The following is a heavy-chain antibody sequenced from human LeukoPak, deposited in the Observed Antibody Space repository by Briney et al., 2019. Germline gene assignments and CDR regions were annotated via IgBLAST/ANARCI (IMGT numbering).Heavy chain of an antibody. D-gene: IGHD6-19*01. J-gene: IGHJ1*01. Sequence: SETLSLTCTVSGDSISTYYWSWIRQPPGKGLEWIAYIDYRGSTNYNPSLKSRVTISVDTSKNQFSLKLSSVTAADTAVYYCAREERPYIAVAGTIYFQHWGQGTLVTVSS. CDR2: IDYRGST. V-gene: IGHV4-59*01. CDR3: AREERPYIAVAGTIYFQH. CDR1: GDSISTYY.